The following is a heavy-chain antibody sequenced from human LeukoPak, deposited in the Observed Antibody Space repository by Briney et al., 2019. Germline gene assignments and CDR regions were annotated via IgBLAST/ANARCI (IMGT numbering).Heavy chain of an antibody. Sequence: APVKASCKAYAFSLTAYYMHWLLHAPGQGRASMGLISPDSSGTNYAQNFQGRVTMTRDTSISTAYMELSRLKSDDTAVYVCARELPGFFDDWGQGTLVTAS. V-gene: IGHV1-2*02. J-gene: IGHJ4*02. CDR3: ARELPGFFDD. CDR1: AFSLTAYY. CDR2: ISPDSSGT. D-gene: IGHD2-15*01.